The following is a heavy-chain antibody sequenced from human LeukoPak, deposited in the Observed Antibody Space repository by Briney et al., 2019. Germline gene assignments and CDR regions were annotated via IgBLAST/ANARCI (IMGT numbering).Heavy chain of an antibody. CDR1: GYSISSGYY. CDR3: ARDPQALAPRYCSGGNCHSCFDY. Sequence: PSETLSLTCTVSGYSISSGYYWGWIRQPPGKGLEWIGSIYHSGSTYYNPSLKSRVTISVDTSKNQFSLKLNSVTAADTAVYYCARDPQALAPRYCSGGNCHSCFDYWGQGTLVTVSS. J-gene: IGHJ4*02. D-gene: IGHD2-15*01. V-gene: IGHV4-38-2*02. CDR2: IYHSGST.